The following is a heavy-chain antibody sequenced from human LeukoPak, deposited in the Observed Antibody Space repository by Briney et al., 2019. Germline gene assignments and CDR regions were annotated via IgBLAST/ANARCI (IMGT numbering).Heavy chain of an antibody. Sequence: GGSLRLSCAASGFTFSSYWMSWVRQAPGKGLEWVANIKQDGSEKYYVDSVKGRFTISRDNAKNSLYLQMNSLRAEDTAVYYCASYDSSGYYQEYFQHWGQGTLVTVSS. CDR2: IKQDGSEK. J-gene: IGHJ1*01. D-gene: IGHD3-22*01. V-gene: IGHV3-7*01. CDR1: GFTFSSYW. CDR3: ASYDSSGYYQEYFQH.